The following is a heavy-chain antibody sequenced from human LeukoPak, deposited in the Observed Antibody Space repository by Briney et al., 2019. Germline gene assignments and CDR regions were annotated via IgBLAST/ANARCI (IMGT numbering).Heavy chain of an antibody. CDR2: ISSSGYPI. D-gene: IGHD5-12*01. J-gene: IGHJ4*02. CDR1: GFTFSSYE. Sequence: GRSLRLSCAASGFTFSSYEMNWVRQAPGKGLEWVSYISSSGYPIYYADSVKGRFTISRDNAKHSLYLQMNSLRAEDTSVYYCVRGSLRLRAYYFDYWGQGTLVTVSS. CDR3: VRGSLRLRAYYFDY. V-gene: IGHV3-48*03.